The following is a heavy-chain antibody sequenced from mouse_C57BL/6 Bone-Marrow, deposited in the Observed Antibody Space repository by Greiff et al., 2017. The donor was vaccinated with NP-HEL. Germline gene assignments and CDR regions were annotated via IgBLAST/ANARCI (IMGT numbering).Heavy chain of an antibody. CDR3: ARQEYDYAMDY. Sequence: EVQGVESGGGLVQPGGSLKLSCAASGFTFSDYYMYWVRQTPEKRLEWVAYISNGGGSTYYPDTVKGRFTISRDNAKNTLYLQMSRLKSEDTDMYYCARQEYDYAMDYWGQGTSVTVSS. D-gene: IGHD2-10*02. CDR2: ISNGGGST. V-gene: IGHV5-12*01. J-gene: IGHJ4*01. CDR1: GFTFSDYY.